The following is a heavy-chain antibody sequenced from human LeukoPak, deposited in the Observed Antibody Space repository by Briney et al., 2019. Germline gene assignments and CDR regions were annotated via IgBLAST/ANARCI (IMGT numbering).Heavy chain of an antibody. V-gene: IGHV3-30*18. D-gene: IGHD3-3*01. CDR1: GFTFSSYG. Sequence: GRSLRLSCAASGFTFSSYGMHWVRQAPGKGLEWVAVISYDGSNKYYADSVKGRFTISRDNSKNTLYLQMNSLRAEDTAVYYCAKGSPSGRYDFWSGYSDLYNWFDPWGQGTLVTVSS. CDR2: ISYDGSNK. CDR3: AKGSPSGRYDFWSGYSDLYNWFDP. J-gene: IGHJ5*02.